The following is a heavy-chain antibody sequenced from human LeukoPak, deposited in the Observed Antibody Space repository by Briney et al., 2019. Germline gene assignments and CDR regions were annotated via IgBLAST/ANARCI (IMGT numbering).Heavy chain of an antibody. CDR1: GFTFSSYG. D-gene: IGHD3-10*01. CDR2: ISGSGGST. V-gene: IGHV3-23*01. CDR3: ARDGYASGSHDY. J-gene: IGHJ4*02. Sequence: GGTLRLSCAASGFTFSSYGMTWVRQAPGKGLEWVSGISGSGGSTYYADSVKGRFTISRDNAKNSLYLQMNSLRLEDMAVYYCARDGYASGSHDYWGQGTLVTVSS.